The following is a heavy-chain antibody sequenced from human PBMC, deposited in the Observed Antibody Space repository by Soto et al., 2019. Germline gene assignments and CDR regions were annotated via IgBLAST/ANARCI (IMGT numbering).Heavy chain of an antibody. Sequence: SETLSLTCTVSGGSISSYYLTWIRQPPGKRLEWIGYIYYSGSTNYNSSLKGRVTISVDTSRNQFSLKLSSVTAADTAVYYCARMVISGSYYKALDYWGQGTLVTVSS. J-gene: IGHJ4*02. V-gene: IGHV4-59*08. CDR1: GGSISSYY. D-gene: IGHD3-10*01. CDR3: ARMVISGSYYKALDY. CDR2: IYYSGST.